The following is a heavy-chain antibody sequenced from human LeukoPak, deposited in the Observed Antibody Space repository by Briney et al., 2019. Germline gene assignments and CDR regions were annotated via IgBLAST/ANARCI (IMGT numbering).Heavy chain of an antibody. D-gene: IGHD6-13*01. J-gene: IGHJ6*04. CDR1: GFTLRSHG. CDR2: IWYDGSNK. V-gene: IGHV3-33*01. CDR3: ARDRAAARMDV. Sequence: GGALRLSCVASGFTLRSHGMYWVRQAPGKGLERVAIIWYDGSNKYYADSVKGRFTISRDNSKNTLYLQMNSLRAKDTAVYYCARDRAAARMDVWGKGTTVTVSS.